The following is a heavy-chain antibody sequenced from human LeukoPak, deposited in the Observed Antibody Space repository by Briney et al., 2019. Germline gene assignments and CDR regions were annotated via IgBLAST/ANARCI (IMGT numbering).Heavy chain of an antibody. D-gene: IGHD3-22*01. CDR2: MNPNSGNT. CDR1: GYTFTSYD. CDR3: ARVTGESLYYYDSSGYPYYFGY. Sequence: GASVKVSCKASGYTFTSYDINWVRQATGQGLEWMGWMNPNSGNTGYAQKFQGRVTMTRNTSISTAYMELSSLRSEDTAVYYCARVTGESLYYYDSSGYPYYFGYWGQGTLVTVSS. V-gene: IGHV1-8*01. J-gene: IGHJ4*02.